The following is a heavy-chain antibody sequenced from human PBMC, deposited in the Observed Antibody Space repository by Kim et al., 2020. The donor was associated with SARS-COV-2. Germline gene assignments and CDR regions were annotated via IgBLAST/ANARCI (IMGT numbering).Heavy chain of an antibody. D-gene: IGHD4-17*01. CDR2: IWYDGSDK. J-gene: IGHJ4*02. CDR3: ARDYGDHVDS. Sequence: GGSLRLSCAASGFTFSSFGMHWVRQAPGKGLEWVAVIWYDGSDKYYADSVKGRFTISRDNSNNTLFLQLNSLRAEDTAIYYCARDYGDHVDSWGQGTLVTVSS. CDR1: GFTFSSFG. V-gene: IGHV3-33*01.